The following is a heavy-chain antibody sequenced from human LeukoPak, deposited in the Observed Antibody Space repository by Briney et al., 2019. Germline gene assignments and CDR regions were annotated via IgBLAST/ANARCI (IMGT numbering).Heavy chain of an antibody. V-gene: IGHV4-34*01. Sequence: SETLSLTCAVYGGSFSGYYWSWIRQPPGKGLEWIGEINHSGSTNYNPSLKSRVTISVDTSKNQFSLKLSSVTAADTAVYYCARGHYYDSSGRSFFDYWGQGTLVTVSS. J-gene: IGHJ4*02. CDR1: GGSFSGYY. D-gene: IGHD3-22*01. CDR2: INHSGST. CDR3: ARGHYYDSSGRSFFDY.